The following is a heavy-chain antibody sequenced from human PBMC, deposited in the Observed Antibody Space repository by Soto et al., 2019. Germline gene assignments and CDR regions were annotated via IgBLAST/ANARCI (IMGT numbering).Heavy chain of an antibody. CDR1: GFTFSSYW. CDR2: INSDGSST. CDR3: VRTSLVVAAATREDY. V-gene: IGHV3-74*01. J-gene: IGHJ4*02. D-gene: IGHD2-15*01. Sequence: CGCLRLSCAASGFTFSSYWMHWVRQAPGKGLVWVSRINSDGSSTSYADSVKGRFTISRDNAKNTLYLQMNSLRAEDTAVYYCVRTSLVVAAATREDYWGQGTLVTVSS.